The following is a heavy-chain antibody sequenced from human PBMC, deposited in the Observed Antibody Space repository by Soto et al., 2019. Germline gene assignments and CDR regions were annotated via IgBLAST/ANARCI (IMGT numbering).Heavy chain of an antibody. Sequence: QVQLVESGGGLVTPGGSLRLSCASSGFTFSDYYMSWIRQAPGKGLEWLSYISPGSRYPAYADSVKGRFTISRDNARRSLSLQMNSLTVDDTAIYYCVRGGGGGLFDPWGHGSIVTVSS. CDR2: ISPGSRYP. CDR3: VRGGGGGLFDP. V-gene: IGHV3-11*06. J-gene: IGHJ5*02. D-gene: IGHD2-15*01. CDR1: GFTFSDYY.